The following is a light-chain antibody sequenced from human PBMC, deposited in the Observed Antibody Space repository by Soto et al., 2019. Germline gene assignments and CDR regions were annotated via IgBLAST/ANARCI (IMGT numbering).Light chain of an antibody. V-gene: IGKV1-5*03. CDR1: QSISSW. Sequence: DIQMTQSPSTLSASVGDRVTITCRASQSISSWLAWYQQKPGKAPKLLIYKASSLESGVPSRFSGSGSGTEFPLTISRLQPDDFAIYYCQQYNSYRTFGQGTKVEIK. CDR3: QQYNSYRT. J-gene: IGKJ1*01. CDR2: KAS.